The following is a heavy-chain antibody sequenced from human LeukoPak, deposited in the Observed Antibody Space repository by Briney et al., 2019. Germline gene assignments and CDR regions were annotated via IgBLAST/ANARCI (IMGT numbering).Heavy chain of an antibody. J-gene: IGHJ4*02. D-gene: IGHD4-23*01. CDR1: GYTFTTYN. V-gene: IGHV1-18*01. CDR2: ISGYNGNT. CDR3: ARNDYGGNSGGLFGY. Sequence: ASVKVSCKASGYTFTTYNINWVRQAPGQGLEWMGWISGYNGNTNYAQKFQGRVTITADKSTSTAYMELSSLRSEDTAVYYCARNDYGGNSGGLFGYWGQGTLVTVSS.